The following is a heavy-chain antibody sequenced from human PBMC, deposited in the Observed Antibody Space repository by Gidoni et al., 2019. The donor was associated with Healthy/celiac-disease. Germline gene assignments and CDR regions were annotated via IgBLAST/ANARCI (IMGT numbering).Heavy chain of an antibody. Sequence: EVQLVESGGGLVKPGGSLRPSCAASGFTFISYSMHWGRQAPGTGLVWVSSISSSSSYTYYADSVKGRFTISRDNAKNSLYLQMNSLRAEDTAVYYCARDGSGSYYQYYYYYYMDVWGKGTTVTVSS. CDR3: ARDGSGSYYQYYYYYYMDV. V-gene: IGHV3-21*01. J-gene: IGHJ6*03. CDR1: GFTFISYS. CDR2: ISSSSSYT. D-gene: IGHD3-10*01.